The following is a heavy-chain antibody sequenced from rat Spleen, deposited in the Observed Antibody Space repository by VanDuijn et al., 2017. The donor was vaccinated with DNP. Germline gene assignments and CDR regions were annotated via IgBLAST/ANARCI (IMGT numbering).Heavy chain of an antibody. CDR1: GFTFSDYN. CDR3: ATQEWDY. CDR2: IIYDNSRT. J-gene: IGHJ2*01. D-gene: IGHD1-1*01. V-gene: IGHV5S10*01. Sequence: EVQLVETGGGLVQPGRSLKLSCKASGFTFSDYNMAWVRQAPKKGLEWVAVIIYDNSRTYYRDSVKGRFTISRDNAKSTLYLQMDSLRSEDTATYYCATQEWDYWGQGVMVTVSS.